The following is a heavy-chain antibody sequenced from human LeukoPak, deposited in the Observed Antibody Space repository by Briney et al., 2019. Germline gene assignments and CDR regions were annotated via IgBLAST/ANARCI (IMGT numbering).Heavy chain of an antibody. J-gene: IGHJ3*02. Sequence: SETLSLTCAVSGGSISSGGYSWSWIRQPPGKGLEWIGYIYYSGSTNYNPSLKSRVTISVDTSKNQFSLKLSSVTAADTAVYYCARHVGIAVLGAFDIWGQGTMVTVSS. CDR1: GGSISSGGYS. CDR2: IYYSGST. D-gene: IGHD6-19*01. V-gene: IGHV4-61*08. CDR3: ARHVGIAVLGAFDI.